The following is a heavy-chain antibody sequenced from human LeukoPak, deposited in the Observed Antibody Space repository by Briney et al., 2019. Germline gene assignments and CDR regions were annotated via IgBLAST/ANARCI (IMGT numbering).Heavy chain of an antibody. CDR3: ARSTTSTEDYAFDI. D-gene: IGHD4-11*01. Sequence: GASVTVSCTASGYTFTGYYMHWVRQAPGQGLEWMGWINPNSGGTNYAQKFQGWVTMTRDTSISTAYMELSRLRSDDTAVYYCARSTTSTEDYAFDIWGQGTMVTVSS. CDR2: INPNSGGT. CDR1: GYTFTGYY. J-gene: IGHJ3*02. V-gene: IGHV1-2*04.